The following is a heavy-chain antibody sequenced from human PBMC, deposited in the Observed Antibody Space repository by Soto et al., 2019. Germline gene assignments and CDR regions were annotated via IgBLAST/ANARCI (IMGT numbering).Heavy chain of an antibody. D-gene: IGHD6-19*01. J-gene: IGHJ5*02. CDR1: GFTFSSYW. V-gene: IGHV3-7*01. CDR2: IKQDGSEK. CDR3: AKDAVAGNGEWHWFDP. Sequence: GGSLRLSCAASGFTFSSYWMSWVRQAPGKGLEWVANIKQDGSEKYYVDSVKGRFTISRDNAKTSLYLQMNSLRAEDTAVYYCAKDAVAGNGEWHWFDPWGQGTLVTVSS.